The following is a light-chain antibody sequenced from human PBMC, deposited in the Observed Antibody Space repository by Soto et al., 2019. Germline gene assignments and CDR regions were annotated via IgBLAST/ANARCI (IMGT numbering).Light chain of an antibody. V-gene: IGKV3-15*01. CDR3: QQYSDWPPWT. Sequence: EVVMTQSPATLSVSPGERATLSCRASENINNRLAWYQQTPGQAPRLLIYGASTRATGIPDRFRDSGSGTEFTLTIGSLQSEDFAVYYCQQYSDWPPWTFGQGTKVEIK. J-gene: IGKJ1*01. CDR1: ENINNR. CDR2: GAS.